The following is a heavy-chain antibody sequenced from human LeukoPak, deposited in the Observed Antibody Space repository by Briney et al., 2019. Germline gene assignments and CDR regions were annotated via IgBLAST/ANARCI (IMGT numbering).Heavy chain of an antibody. Sequence: GGSLRLSCAASGFTFSSYGMHWVRQAPGKGLEWVAFIRYDGSNKYYADSVKGQFTISRDNSKNTLYLQMNSLRAEDTAVYYCAKDRYCSSTSCYLHFQHWGQGTLVTVSS. CDR1: GFTFSSYG. D-gene: IGHD2-2*01. CDR2: IRYDGSNK. J-gene: IGHJ1*01. CDR3: AKDRYCSSTSCYLHFQH. V-gene: IGHV3-30*02.